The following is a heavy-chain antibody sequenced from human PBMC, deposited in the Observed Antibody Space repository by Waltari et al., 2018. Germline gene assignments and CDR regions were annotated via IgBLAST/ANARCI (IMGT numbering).Heavy chain of an antibody. CDR3: ARDNMELGWAFDY. D-gene: IGHD1-7*01. J-gene: IGHJ4*02. V-gene: IGHV3-30-3*01. CDR1: GFTFSSYA. CDR2: ISYDGSNE. Sequence: QVQLVESGGGVVQPGRSLRLSCAASGFTFSSYAMHWVRQAPGKGLEWVAVISYDGSNEYYADSVKGRFTISRDNSKNTLYLQMNSLRAEDTAVYYCARDNMELGWAFDYWGQGTLVTVSS.